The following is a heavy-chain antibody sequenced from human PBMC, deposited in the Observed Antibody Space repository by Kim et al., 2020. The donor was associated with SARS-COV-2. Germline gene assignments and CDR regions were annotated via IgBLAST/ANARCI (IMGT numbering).Heavy chain of an antibody. V-gene: IGHV4-39*01. Sequence: SETLSLTCTVSGDSISSSSYYWGWIRQPPGKGLEWIGSTHYSGSAFYSPSLKSRVTIFVDTSKNQISLNLKSWNAADTAVYYCARGHAVDSWGQGTLVTVSS. CDR3: ARGHAVDS. CDR1: GDSISSSSYY. J-gene: IGHJ4*02. CDR2: THYSGSA. D-gene: IGHD2-2*01.